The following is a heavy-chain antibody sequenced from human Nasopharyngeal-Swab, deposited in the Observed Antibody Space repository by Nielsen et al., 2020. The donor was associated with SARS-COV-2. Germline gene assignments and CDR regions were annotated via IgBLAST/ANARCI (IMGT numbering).Heavy chain of an antibody. CDR3: AKDLGGLLWFGETLYGMDV. CDR1: GFTLSSYA. Sequence: GESLKTSCPASGFTLSSYAMSWVRQAPGKGLEWVSAISGSGGSTYYADSLKGRFTISRDNSKNTLYLQMNSLRAEDTAVYYCAKDLGGLLWFGETLYGMDVWGQGTTVTVSS. CDR2: ISGSGGST. D-gene: IGHD3-10*01. J-gene: IGHJ6*02. V-gene: IGHV3-23*01.